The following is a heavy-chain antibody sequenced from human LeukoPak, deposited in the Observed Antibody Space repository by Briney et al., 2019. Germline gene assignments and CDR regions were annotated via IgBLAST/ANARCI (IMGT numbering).Heavy chain of an antibody. CDR1: GYTFTSYG. V-gene: IGHV1-18*01. J-gene: IGHJ4*02. CDR3: ARAGGSAWCGGAYFDY. Sequence: ASVKVSCKASGYTFTSYGISWVRQAPGQGLEWMGSISGHDGHTNYAPNLQGRVTLTTDTSTATAYMELRSLISDDTAVYYCARAGGSAWCGGAYFDYWGQGSLVTVSS. D-gene: IGHD6-19*01. CDR2: ISGHDGHT.